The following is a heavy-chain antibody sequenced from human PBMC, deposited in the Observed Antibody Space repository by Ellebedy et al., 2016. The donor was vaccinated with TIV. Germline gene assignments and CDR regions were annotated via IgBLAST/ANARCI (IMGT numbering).Heavy chain of an antibody. Sequence: AASVKVSCKTSGYTFTTFYIHWVRQAPGQGLEWMGVINPRDGSSTFAHKFQGRVTLTRDTSKSIVYMEFKSLRSEDTALYYCARGRRITILGVISGHFDNWGQGTLVTVSS. CDR1: GYTFTTFY. J-gene: IGHJ4*02. CDR3: ARGRRITILGVISGHFDN. CDR2: INPRDGSS. D-gene: IGHD3-3*01. V-gene: IGHV1-46*01.